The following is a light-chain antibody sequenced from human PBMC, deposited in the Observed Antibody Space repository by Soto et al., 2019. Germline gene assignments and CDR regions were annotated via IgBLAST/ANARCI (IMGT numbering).Light chain of an antibody. CDR1: QTISQW. CDR2: DAS. V-gene: IGKV1-5*01. J-gene: IGKJ2*03. Sequence: DIQMTQSPSTLSASLGDRVTITCRASQTISQWLAWYQQKPGKAPKLLIYDASSLETGVPSRFSGSGSGTEFALTISSLQPDDFATYYCQQYNTWYSFGQGTKLEV. CDR3: QQYNTWYS.